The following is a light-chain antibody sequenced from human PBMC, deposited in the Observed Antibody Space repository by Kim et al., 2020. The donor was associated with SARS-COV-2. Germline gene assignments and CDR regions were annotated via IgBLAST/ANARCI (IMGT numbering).Light chain of an antibody. J-gene: IGLJ2*01. CDR2: GKN. CDR1: SLRSYY. Sequence: LGQTVRTTCQGDSLRSYYASWYQQKPGQAPVLVIYGKNNRLSGIPDRFSGSSSGNTASLTITGAQAEDEADYYCNSRDSSGNHLVVFGGGTQLTVL. V-gene: IGLV3-19*01. CDR3: NSRDSSGNHLVV.